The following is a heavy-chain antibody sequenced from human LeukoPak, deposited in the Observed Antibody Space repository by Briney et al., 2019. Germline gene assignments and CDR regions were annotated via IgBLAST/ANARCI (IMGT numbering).Heavy chain of an antibody. V-gene: IGHV4-31*03. Sequence: SETLSLTCTVSGGSISSGGYYWSWIRQRPGKGLEWIGYIYYSGSTYYNPSLKSRVTISVDTSKNQFSLKLSSVTAADTAVYYCARAVDGDHDSLHFDYWGQGTLVTVSS. J-gene: IGHJ4*02. CDR1: GGSISSGGYY. D-gene: IGHD4-17*01. CDR3: ARAVDGDHDSLHFDY. CDR2: IYYSGST.